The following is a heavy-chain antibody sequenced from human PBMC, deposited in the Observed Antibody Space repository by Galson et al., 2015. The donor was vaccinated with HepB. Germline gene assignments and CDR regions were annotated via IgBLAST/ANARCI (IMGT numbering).Heavy chain of an antibody. D-gene: IGHD6-13*01. V-gene: IGHV1-3*01. CDR3: ARDLGSSSCMDV. CDR2: INAGNGNT. Sequence: SVKVSCKASGYTFTSYAMHWVRQAPGQRLEWMGWINAGNGNTKYSQKFQGRVTITRDTSASTAYMELSSLRSEDTAVYYCARDLGSSSCMDVWGQGTTVTVSS. J-gene: IGHJ6*02. CDR1: GYTFTSYA.